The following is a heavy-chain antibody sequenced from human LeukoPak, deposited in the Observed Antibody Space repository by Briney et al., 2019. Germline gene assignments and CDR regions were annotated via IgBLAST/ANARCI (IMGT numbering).Heavy chain of an antibody. CDR3: AREAEIVVVPAAPNYYYYGMDV. V-gene: IGHV1-18*04. CDR1: GYTFTSYG. J-gene: IGHJ6*04. Sequence: ASVTVSCKASGYTFTSYGISWVRQAPGQGLEWMGWISAYNGNTNYAQKLQGRVTMTTDTSTSTAYMELRSLRSDDTAVYYCAREAEIVVVPAAPNYYYYGMDVWGKGTTVTVSS. CDR2: ISAYNGNT. D-gene: IGHD2-2*01.